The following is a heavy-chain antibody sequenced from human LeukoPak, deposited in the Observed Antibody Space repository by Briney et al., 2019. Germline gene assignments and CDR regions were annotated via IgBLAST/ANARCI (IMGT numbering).Heavy chain of an antibody. CDR3: ARGAGGAFDY. CDR2: IWYDGSNK. D-gene: IGHD3-10*01. Sequence: GGSLRLSCAASGFTFSSFGMHWVRQAPGKGLEWVAVIWYDGSNKYYADSVKGRFTISRDNSKNTLYLQMNSLRAEGTAVYYCARGAGGAFDYWGQGTLVTVSS. V-gene: IGHV3-33*01. J-gene: IGHJ4*02. CDR1: GFTFSSFG.